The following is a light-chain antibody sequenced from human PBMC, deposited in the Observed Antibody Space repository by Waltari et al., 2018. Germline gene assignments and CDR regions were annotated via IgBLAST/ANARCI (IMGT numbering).Light chain of an antibody. J-gene: IGKJ1*01. V-gene: IGKV3-11*01. CDR2: DAS. Sequence: EIVLTQSPATLSLSPGERATLSGRASQSVSTYLAWYQQRPGQAPRLLISDASNRATGIPARFSGSGSGTDFTLTISSLEPEDFAVYYCQQRSDWWTFGQGTKVEIK. CDR3: QQRSDWWT. CDR1: QSVSTY.